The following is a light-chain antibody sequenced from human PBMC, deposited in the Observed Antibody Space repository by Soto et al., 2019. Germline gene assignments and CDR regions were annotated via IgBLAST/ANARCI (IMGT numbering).Light chain of an antibody. CDR1: SSDVGGYNY. Sequence: QSALTQPASVSGSPGQSITISCTGTSSDVGGYNYVSWYQQYPGKAPKLMIYDVSNRPSGVSNRFSGSKSGNTASLTISGLQAEDESDYYCSSYTGSSTYVFGTGTKVTGL. CDR3: SSYTGSSTYV. CDR2: DVS. V-gene: IGLV2-14*01. J-gene: IGLJ1*01.